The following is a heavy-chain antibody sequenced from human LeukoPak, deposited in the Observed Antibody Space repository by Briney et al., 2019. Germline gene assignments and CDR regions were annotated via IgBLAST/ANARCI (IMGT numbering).Heavy chain of an antibody. J-gene: IGHJ5*02. CDR3: ARDLAQPHTHPPGGWFDP. Sequence: PSETLSLTCTVSGGSISSYYWSWIRQPPGKGLEWIGYIYYSGSTNYNPSLKSRVTISVDTSKNQFSLKLSSVTAADTAVYYCARDLAQPHTHPPGGWFDPWGQGTLVTVSS. CDR1: GGSISSYY. CDR2: IYYSGST. D-gene: IGHD3-3*02. V-gene: IGHV4-59*01.